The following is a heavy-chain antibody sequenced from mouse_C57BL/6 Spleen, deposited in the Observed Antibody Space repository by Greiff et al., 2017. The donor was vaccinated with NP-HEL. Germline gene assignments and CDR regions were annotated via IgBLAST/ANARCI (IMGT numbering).Heavy chain of an antibody. D-gene: IGHD4-1*01. Sequence: VQLQQSGPELVKPGASVKMSCKASGYTFTDYNMHWVKQSHGKSLEWIGYINPNNGGTSYNQKFKGKATLTVNKSSSTAYMELRSLTSEDSAVYYCARGELGRPYWYFDVWGTGTTVTVSS. J-gene: IGHJ1*03. CDR3: ARGELGRPYWYFDV. CDR2: INPNNGGT. V-gene: IGHV1-22*01. CDR1: GYTFTDYN.